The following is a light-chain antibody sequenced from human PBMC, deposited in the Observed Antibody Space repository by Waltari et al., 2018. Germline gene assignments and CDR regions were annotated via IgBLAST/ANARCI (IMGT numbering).Light chain of an antibody. V-gene: IGKV1-5*03. CDR3: QQYNTYSS. CDR2: KAS. CDR1: QSISNW. Sequence: DIQRTQSPSSLPASVGDTVTITCRASQSISNWLAWYQQKPGKPPILLIYKASILKSGVPSRFSGSGSGTQFTLTISSLQPGDVATYYCQQYNTYSSFGQGTKLEIK. J-gene: IGKJ2*01.